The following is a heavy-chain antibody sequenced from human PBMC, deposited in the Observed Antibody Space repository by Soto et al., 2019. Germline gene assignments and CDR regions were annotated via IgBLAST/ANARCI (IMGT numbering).Heavy chain of an antibody. V-gene: IGHV1-69*13. D-gene: IGHD3-22*01. CDR1: GGTFSSYA. J-gene: IGHJ4*02. CDR2: IIPIFGTA. CDR3: ATGGYDSSGYYRFDY. Sequence: ASVKVSCKASGGTFSSYAISWVRRAPGQGLEWMGGIIPIFGTANYAQKFRGRVTITADESTSTAYMELSSLRSEDTAVYYCATGGYDSSGYYRFDYWGQGTLVTVSS.